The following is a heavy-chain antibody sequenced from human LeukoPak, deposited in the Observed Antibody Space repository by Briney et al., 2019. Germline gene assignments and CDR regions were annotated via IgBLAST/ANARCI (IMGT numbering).Heavy chain of an antibody. Sequence: GGSLRLSCAASGFTFSSYWMHWVRQAPGKGLVWVSRINTDGSSTTYVDSVKGRFTISRDNAKNTLYLQMNSLRAEDTAVYYCARVAQQTTTAGCAPWAQGTLVTVSS. D-gene: IGHD1-26*01. J-gene: IGHJ5*02. CDR1: GFTFSSYW. CDR2: INTDGSST. V-gene: IGHV3-74*01. CDR3: ARVAQQTTTAGCAP.